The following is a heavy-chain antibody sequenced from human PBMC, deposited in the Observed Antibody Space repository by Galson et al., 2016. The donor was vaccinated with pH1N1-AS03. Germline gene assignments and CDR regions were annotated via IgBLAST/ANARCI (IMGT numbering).Heavy chain of an antibody. V-gene: IGHV2-5*01. Sequence: PALVKPTQTLTLTCDFSGFSLNTNGVGVGWIRQPPGKPLEWLALIYWNSEKRYNPFLKGRLTITKDTSKNQVVLTMTNMAPGDTATYFCARKPTGSMVVTIGVGYVYLWGRGTLVAVSS. D-gene: IGHD2-21*02. CDR1: GFSLNTNGVG. J-gene: IGHJ2*01. CDR3: ARKPTGSMVVTIGVGYVYL. CDR2: IYWNSEK.